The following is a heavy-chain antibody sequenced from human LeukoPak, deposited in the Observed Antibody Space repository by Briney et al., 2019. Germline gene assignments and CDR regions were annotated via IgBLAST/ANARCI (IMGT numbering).Heavy chain of an antibody. J-gene: IGHJ4*02. CDR1: GLTLSSNY. Sequence: GGSLRLSCAASGLTLSSNYTSGVRQAPGKGLEWVSVIYSGGSTYYADSVKGRFTISRDNSKNTLYLQMNSLRAEDTAVYYCAKDSILGDGFWDFDHWGQGTLVTVSS. CDR3: AKDSILGDGFWDFDH. CDR2: IYSGGST. V-gene: IGHV3-53*01. D-gene: IGHD3/OR15-3a*01.